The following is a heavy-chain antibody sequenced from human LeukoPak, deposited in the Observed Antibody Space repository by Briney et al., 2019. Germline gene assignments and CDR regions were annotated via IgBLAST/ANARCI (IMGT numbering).Heavy chain of an antibody. CDR2: ISSSSSYI. CDR3: ARGTAMDSFDY. Sequence: PGGSLSLFCAASGFTFISYSMNWVRQAPGKGLEWVSSISSSSSYIYYADSVTGRFTISRDNAKNSLYLQMNSLRAEDTAVYYCARGTAMDSFDYWGQGTVVTVSS. V-gene: IGHV3-21*01. CDR1: GFTFISYS. D-gene: IGHD5-18*01. J-gene: IGHJ4*02.